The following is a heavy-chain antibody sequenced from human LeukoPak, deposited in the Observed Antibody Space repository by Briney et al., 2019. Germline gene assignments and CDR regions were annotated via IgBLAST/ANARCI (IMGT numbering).Heavy chain of an antibody. D-gene: IGHD1-26*01. CDR3: ARFREIRGAFDI. CDR2: IYSGGST. CDR1: GFTVSSNY. V-gene: IGHV3-66*01. J-gene: IGHJ3*02. Sequence: GGSLRLSCAASGFTVSSNYMNWVRQAPGKGLEWVSVIYSGGSTYYADSVKGRFTISRDNSKNALYLQMNSLRAEDTAVYYCARFREIRGAFDIWGQGTMVTVSS.